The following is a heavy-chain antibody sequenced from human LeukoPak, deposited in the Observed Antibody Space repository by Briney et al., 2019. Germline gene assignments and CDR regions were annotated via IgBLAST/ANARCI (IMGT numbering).Heavy chain of an antibody. CDR3: ARDQNDSSGYYLYYYYYYYMDV. CDR1: GLIFSYYS. J-gene: IGHJ6*03. Sequence: PGGSLRLSCADSGLIFSYYSMNWVRQAPGKGLEWVSSISGSSSYIYYADSVKGRFTISRDNTRNSLYLQMNSLRAEDTAVYYCARDQNDSSGYYLYYYYYYYMDVWGKGTTVTVSS. V-gene: IGHV3-21*06. D-gene: IGHD3-22*01. CDR2: ISGSSSYI.